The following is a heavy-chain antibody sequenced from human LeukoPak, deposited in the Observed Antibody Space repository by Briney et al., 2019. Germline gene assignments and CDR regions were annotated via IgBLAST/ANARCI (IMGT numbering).Heavy chain of an antibody. CDR3: ARAIQFGGYFDY. CDR1: GFTVSGDY. CDR2: IYGAGTT. D-gene: IGHD2-15*01. J-gene: IGHJ4*02. V-gene: IGHV3-53*01. Sequence: GGSLRLSCAASGFTVSGDYMSWVRQAPGKGLEWVSVIYGAGTTYYADSVKGRFTISRDNSKNTLYLQMNSLRVEDTAVHYCARAIQFGGYFDYWGQGTLVTVSP.